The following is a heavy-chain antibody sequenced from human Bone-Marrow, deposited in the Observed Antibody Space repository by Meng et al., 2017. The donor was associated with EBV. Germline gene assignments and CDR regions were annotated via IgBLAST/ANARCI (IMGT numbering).Heavy chain of an antibody. CDR3: AHLDSYYDILTGYKY. V-gene: IGHV2-5*02. J-gene: IGHJ4*02. Sequence: KESGPTVVQPTQTLTLTFTFSGFLLSTNGVGVGWIRQPPGKALEWLALIYGDDNKRYSPSLKSRLTITKDTSKNQVVLTMTNMDPVDTATYYCAHLDSYYDILTGYKYWGQGTLVTVSS. CDR2: IYGDDNK. CDR1: GFLLSTNGVG. D-gene: IGHD3-9*01.